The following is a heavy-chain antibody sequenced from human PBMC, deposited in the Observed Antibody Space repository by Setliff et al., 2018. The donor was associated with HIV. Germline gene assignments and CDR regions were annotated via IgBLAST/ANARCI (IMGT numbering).Heavy chain of an antibody. D-gene: IGHD4-4*01. CDR2: YYNGGT. Sequence: SETLSLTCTVSGASINSHYWNWVRQSPAKGLEWIGYYYNGGTSYNPSLKSRVTISRDRSANQFSLILTSVTAADTGVYYCARVVETTYISGFGAFDVWGQGKVVTVSS. CDR1: GASINSHY. J-gene: IGHJ3*01. CDR3: ARVVETTYISGFGAFDV. V-gene: IGHV4-59*08.